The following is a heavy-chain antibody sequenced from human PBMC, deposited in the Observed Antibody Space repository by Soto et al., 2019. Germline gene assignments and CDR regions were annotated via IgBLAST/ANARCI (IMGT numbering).Heavy chain of an antibody. Sequence: PGGSLRLSCAASGFTFSSYDMNWVRQAPGKGLGWLSYISSSGDTKNYADSVQGRFTISRDSAKNSLYLQMNSLRTEDTAVYYCARGTIVGATFTYWGQGTLVTVSS. CDR3: ARGTIVGATFTY. V-gene: IGHV3-48*03. D-gene: IGHD1-26*01. CDR2: ISSSGDTK. CDR1: GFTFSSYD. J-gene: IGHJ4*02.